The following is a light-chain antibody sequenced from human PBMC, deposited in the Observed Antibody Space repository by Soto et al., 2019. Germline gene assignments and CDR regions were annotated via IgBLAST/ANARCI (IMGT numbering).Light chain of an antibody. V-gene: IGKV3-11*01. CDR3: QQRTNWLT. J-gene: IGKJ3*01. CDR2: DAS. Sequence: EIVLTQSPATLSLSPGERVTLSCRASQNVSTYLAWYQQKPGQAPRLLIYDASARATGIPARFSGSGSGTDFTLTISSPEPEDSAVYYCQQRTNWLTFGPGTKVDIK. CDR1: QNVSTY.